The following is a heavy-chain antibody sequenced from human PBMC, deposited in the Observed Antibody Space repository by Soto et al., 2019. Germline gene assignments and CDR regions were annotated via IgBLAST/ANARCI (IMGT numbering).Heavy chain of an antibody. D-gene: IGHD4-4*01. CDR3: ARVRDYSMCYFDY. V-gene: IGHV3-48*03. CDR2: ISSSGSTI. J-gene: IGHJ4*02. CDR1: GFTFSSYE. Sequence: GGSLRLSCAASGFTFSSYEMNWVRQAPGKGLEWVSYISSSGSTIYYADSVKGRFTISRDNAKNSLYLQMNSLRAEDTAVYYCARVRDYSMCYFDYWGQGTLVTV.